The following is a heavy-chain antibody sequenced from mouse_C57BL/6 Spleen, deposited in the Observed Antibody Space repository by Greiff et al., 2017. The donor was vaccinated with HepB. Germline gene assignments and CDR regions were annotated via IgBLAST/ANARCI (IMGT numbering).Heavy chain of an antibody. Sequence: VQLQQSGAELVRPGASVKLSCTASGFNIKDYYMHWVKQRPEQGLEWIGRIDPEDGDTEYAPKFQGKATMTADTSSNTAYLQLSSRTSEDTAVYYCTTEHGVRYFDVWGTGTTVTVSS. CDR1: GFNIKDYY. V-gene: IGHV14-1*01. CDR3: TTEHGVRYFDV. CDR2: IDPEDGDT. J-gene: IGHJ1*03.